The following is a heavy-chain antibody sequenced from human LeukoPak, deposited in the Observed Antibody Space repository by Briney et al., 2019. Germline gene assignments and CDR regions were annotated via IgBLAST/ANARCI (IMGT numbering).Heavy chain of an antibody. CDR3: ARGLVDQTTVTTFDY. D-gene: IGHD4-17*01. CDR2: INHSGST. V-gene: IGHV4-39*07. Sequence: SETLSLTCTVSGGSISSSIHYWSWIRQPPGKGLEWIGEINHSGSTNYNPSLKSRVTISVDTSKNQFSLKLSSVTAADTAVYYCARGLVDQTTVTTFDYWGQGTLVTVSS. CDR1: GGSISSSIHY. J-gene: IGHJ4*02.